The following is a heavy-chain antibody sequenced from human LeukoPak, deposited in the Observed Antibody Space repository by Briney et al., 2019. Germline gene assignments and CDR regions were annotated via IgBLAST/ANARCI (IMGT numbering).Heavy chain of an antibody. D-gene: IGHD6-19*01. Sequence: PGGSLRLSCAASGFTFSSYWMHWVRQAPGKGLVWVSRINSDGSSTSYADSVKGRFTISRDNAKNTLYLQMNSLRAEDTAVYYCAKADSSDWYNLDFWGQGTLVTVST. CDR1: GFTFSSYW. CDR2: INSDGSST. V-gene: IGHV3-74*01. CDR3: AKADSSDWYNLDF. J-gene: IGHJ4*02.